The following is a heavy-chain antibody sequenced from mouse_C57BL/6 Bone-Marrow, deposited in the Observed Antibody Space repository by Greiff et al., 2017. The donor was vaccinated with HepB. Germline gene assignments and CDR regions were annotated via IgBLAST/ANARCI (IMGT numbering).Heavy chain of an antibody. D-gene: IGHD1-1*01. CDR3: ARGDYYGSSYGWYFDV. V-gene: IGHV1-80*01. CDR2: IYPGDGDT. Sequence: QVQLKESGAELVKPGASVKISCKASGYAFSSYWMNWVKQRPGKGLEWIGQIYPGDGDTNYNGKFKGKATLTADKSSSTAYMQLSSLTSEDSAVYFCARGDYYGSSYGWYFDVWGTGTTVTVSS. CDR1: GYAFSSYW. J-gene: IGHJ1*03.